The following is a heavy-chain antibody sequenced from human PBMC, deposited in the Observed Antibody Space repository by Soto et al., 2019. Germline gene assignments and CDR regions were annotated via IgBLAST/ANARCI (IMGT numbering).Heavy chain of an antibody. J-gene: IGHJ4*02. CDR2: INPSGGST. V-gene: IGHV1-46*01. Sequence: ASVKVSCKASGYTFTSYYMHWVRQAPGQGLEWMGIINPSGGSTSYAQKFQGRVTMTRDTSTSTVYMELSSLRSEDTAVYYCARASWKIAAAGTAQYYFDYWGQGTLVTVSS. CDR1: GYTFTSYY. CDR3: ARASWKIAAAGTAQYYFDY. D-gene: IGHD6-13*01.